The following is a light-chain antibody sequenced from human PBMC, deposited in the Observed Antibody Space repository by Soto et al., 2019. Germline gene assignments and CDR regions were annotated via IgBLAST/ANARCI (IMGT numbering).Light chain of an antibody. J-gene: IGKJ3*01. CDR2: GAS. V-gene: IGKV3-20*01. Sequence: EIVMTQSPGTLSLSPGETATLSCRASQSVSSNYVAWFHQKPGQAPRLLIYGASSRATGVPDRFSASGSGTDFTLTISRLKPEDFAVYYCQQYGRSPFTFGPGTKVDIK. CDR1: QSVSSNY. CDR3: QQYGRSPFT.